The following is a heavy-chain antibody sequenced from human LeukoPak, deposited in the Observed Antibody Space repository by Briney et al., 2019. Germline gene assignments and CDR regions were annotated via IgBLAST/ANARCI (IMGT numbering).Heavy chain of an antibody. V-gene: IGHV3-7*05. CDR2: IKQDGSEK. J-gene: IGHJ4*02. CDR1: GFTFSSYW. D-gene: IGHD3-22*01. Sequence: PGASLRLSCAASGFTFSSYWMSWVRQAPGKGLEWVANIKQDGSEKYYVDSVKGRFTISRDNDKKSLYLQMNSLRAEDTAVYYCARDLYYFDSSACFGYWGQGTLVTVSS. CDR3: ARDLYYFDSSACFGY.